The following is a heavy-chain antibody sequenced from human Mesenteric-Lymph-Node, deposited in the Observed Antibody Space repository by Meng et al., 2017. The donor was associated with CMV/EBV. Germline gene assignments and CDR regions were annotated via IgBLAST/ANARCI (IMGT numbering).Heavy chain of an antibody. D-gene: IGHD3-22*01. V-gene: IGHV3-23*01. Sequence: FSNYAMSWVRQAPGKGLEWVSAISGSAASTNYADFVKGRFTISRDNSKNTLYLQMNSLRAEDTAVYYCASTNHYYDSSGYLFRWFGPWGQGTLVTVSS. CDR2: ISGSAAST. CDR1: FSNYA. CDR3: ASTNHYYDSSGYLFRWFGP. J-gene: IGHJ5*02.